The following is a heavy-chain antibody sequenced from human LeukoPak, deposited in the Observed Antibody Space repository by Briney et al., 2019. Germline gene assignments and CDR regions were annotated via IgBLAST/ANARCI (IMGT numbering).Heavy chain of an antibody. CDR2: INHSGST. Sequence: SETLSLTCALYGGSFSGYYWSWIRQPLGEGLEWIGEINHSGSTNYNPSLKSRVTISVDTSKNQFSLKLSSVTAADTAVYYCARTGDYFDYWGQGTLVTGSS. V-gene: IGHV4-34*01. J-gene: IGHJ4*02. CDR1: GGSFSGYY. CDR3: ARTGDYFDY.